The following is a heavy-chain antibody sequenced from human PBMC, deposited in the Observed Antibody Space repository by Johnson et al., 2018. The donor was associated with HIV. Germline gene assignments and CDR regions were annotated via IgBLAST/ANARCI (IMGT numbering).Heavy chain of an antibody. CDR3: ARVGDSFGFDV. CDR2: IYSGGST. D-gene: IGHD3-16*01. CDR1: RFTFSSYG. J-gene: IGHJ3*01. Sequence: EVQLVESGGGLVQPGGSLRLSCAASRFTFSSYGMHWVRQAPGKGLEWVSVIYSGGSTYYADSVKGRFTISRDNSKNTLSLQMNNLRVEDTGIYHCARVGDSFGFDVWGQGTMVTFSS. V-gene: IGHV3-66*01.